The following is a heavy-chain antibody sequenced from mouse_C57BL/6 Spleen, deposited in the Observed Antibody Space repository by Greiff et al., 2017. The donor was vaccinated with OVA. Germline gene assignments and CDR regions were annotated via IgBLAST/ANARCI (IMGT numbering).Heavy chain of an antibody. CDR1: GFTFSSYA. V-gene: IGHV5-4*01. J-gene: IGHJ3*01. CDR3: ARDSSGLPFAY. D-gene: IGHD3-2*02. Sequence: EVKLVESGGGLVKPGGSLKLSCAASGFTFSSYAMSWVRQTPEKRLEWVATISDGGSYTYYPDNVKGRFTISRDNAKNNLYLQMSHLKSEDTAMYYCARDSSGLPFAYWGQGTLVTVSA. CDR2: ISDGGSYT.